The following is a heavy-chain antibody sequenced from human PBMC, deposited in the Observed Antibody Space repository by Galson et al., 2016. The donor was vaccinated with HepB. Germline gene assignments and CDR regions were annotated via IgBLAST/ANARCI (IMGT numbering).Heavy chain of an antibody. CDR3: ARDQWLDHYHYYGMDV. D-gene: IGHD6-19*01. J-gene: IGHJ6*02. CDR1: GASISSSY. Sequence: ETLSLTCTVSGASISSSYWSWIRQPPGKGLEWIGYIYYSGSTRYNPTLKSRVTISVDTSKNQFSLKLSSVTAADTAVYYCARDQWLDHYHYYGMDVWGQGTTVTVSS. CDR2: IYYSGST. V-gene: IGHV4-59*01.